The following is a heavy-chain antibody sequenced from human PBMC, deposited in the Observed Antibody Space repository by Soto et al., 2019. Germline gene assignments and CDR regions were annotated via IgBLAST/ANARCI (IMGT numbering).Heavy chain of an antibody. V-gene: IGHV1-18*01. CDR3: AREGGGSYYEDYYYGMDV. Sequence: QVQLVQSGAEVKKPGASVKVSCKASGYTFTSYGISWVRQAPGQGLEWMGWISAYNGNTNYAQKLQGRVTMTTDTSTSTAYMELGSLRSDDTAVYYCAREGGGSYYEDYYYGMDVWGQGTTVTVSS. D-gene: IGHD1-26*01. J-gene: IGHJ6*02. CDR1: GYTFTSYG. CDR2: ISAYNGNT.